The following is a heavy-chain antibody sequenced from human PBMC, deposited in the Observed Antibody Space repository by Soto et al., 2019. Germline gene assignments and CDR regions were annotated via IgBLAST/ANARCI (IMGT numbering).Heavy chain of an antibody. Sequence: QVQLQESGPGLVKPSGTLSLTCAVSGGSISSTNWWTWVRQSPGRGLEWIGEIYHSGTTNYSPSLKSRVNIAVDMSTNPLSLTLISVTAADTAVYYCAFPETADFDYWGKGILVTVSS. V-gene: IGHV4-4*02. D-gene: IGHD1-1*01. CDR1: GGSISSTNW. CDR2: IYHSGTT. J-gene: IGHJ4*02. CDR3: AFPETADFDY.